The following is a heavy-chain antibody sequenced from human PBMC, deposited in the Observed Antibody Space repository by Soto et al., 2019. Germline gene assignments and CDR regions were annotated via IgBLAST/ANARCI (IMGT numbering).Heavy chain of an antibody. CDR3: AINPMVRGVNYFDY. CDR2: ISAYNGNT. V-gene: IGHV1-18*01. Sequence: GASVKVSCKASGYSFTSYGISWVRQAPGQGLEWMGWISAYNGNTKYAQKLQGRVTMTTDTSTSTAYMELRSLRSDDTAVYYCAINPMVRGVNYFDYWGQGTLVTVSS. D-gene: IGHD3-10*01. CDR1: GYSFTSYG. J-gene: IGHJ4*02.